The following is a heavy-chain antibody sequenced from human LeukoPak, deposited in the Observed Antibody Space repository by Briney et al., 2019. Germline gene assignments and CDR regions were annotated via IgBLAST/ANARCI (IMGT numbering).Heavy chain of an antibody. CDR3: ARVRRVTTVTDY. J-gene: IGHJ4*02. CDR1: GYTFTHYY. D-gene: IGHD4-17*01. CDR2: ISVHNGKT. Sequence: ASVKVSCKASGYTFTHYYMHWVRQAPGQGLEWMGWISVHNGKTNFAQKFRGRVTMTTDTSTNTAYMKVRSLTSDDTAVYYCARVRRVTTVTDYWGQGTLVTVSS. V-gene: IGHV1-18*04.